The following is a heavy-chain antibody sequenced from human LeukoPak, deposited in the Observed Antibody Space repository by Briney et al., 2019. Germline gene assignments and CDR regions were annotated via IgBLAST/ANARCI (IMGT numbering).Heavy chain of an antibody. V-gene: IGHV3-74*01. CDR3: ARDWQYRISQ. CDR2: INSDGSST. CDR1: GFTFSSAW. J-gene: IGHJ4*02. D-gene: IGHD6-6*01. Sequence: GGSLRLSCAASGFTFSSAWIHWVRQAPGKGLVWVSHINSDGSSTNYADSVRGRFTISRDNAKNTLYLQMNSLRAEDTAVYYCARDWQYRISQWGQGTLVTVSS.